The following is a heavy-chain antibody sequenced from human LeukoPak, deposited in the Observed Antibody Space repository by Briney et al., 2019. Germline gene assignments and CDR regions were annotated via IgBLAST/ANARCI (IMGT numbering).Heavy chain of an antibody. CDR3: ARSPLGLLFKDDASDI. V-gene: IGHV4-31*03. Sequence: SETLSLTCTVSGGSISSGGYYWSWIRQHPGKGLEWIGYIYYSGSTYYNPSLKSRVTISVGTSKNQFSLKLSSVTAADTAVYYCARSPLGLLFKDDASDIWGQGTMVTVSS. J-gene: IGHJ3*02. CDR2: IYYSGST. D-gene: IGHD2-21*01. CDR1: GGSISSGGYY.